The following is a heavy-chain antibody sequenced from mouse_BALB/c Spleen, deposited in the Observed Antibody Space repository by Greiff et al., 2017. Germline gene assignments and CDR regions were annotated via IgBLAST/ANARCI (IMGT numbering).Heavy chain of an antibody. CDR1: GFTFSSYT. J-gene: IGHJ2*01. Sequence: EVKVVESGGGLVQPGGSLKLSCAASGFTFSSYTMSWVRQTPEKRLEWVAYISNGGGSTYYPDTVKGRFTISRDNAKNTLYLQMSSLKSEDTAMYYCARHSFSMISDYWGQGTTLTVSS. D-gene: IGHD2-3*01. CDR2: ISNGGGST. V-gene: IGHV5-12-2*01. CDR3: ARHSFSMISDY.